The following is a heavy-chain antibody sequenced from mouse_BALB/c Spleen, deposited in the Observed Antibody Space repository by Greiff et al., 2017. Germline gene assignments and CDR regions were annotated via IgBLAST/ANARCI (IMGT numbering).Heavy chain of an antibody. Sequence: QVQLKESGAELAKPGASVKMSCKASGYTFTSYWMHWVKQRPGQGLEWIGYINPSTGYTEYNQKFKDKATLTADKSSSTAYMQLSSLTSEDSAVYYCARAAPYYYAMDYWGQGTSVTVSS. CDR3: ARAAPYYYAMDY. V-gene: IGHV1-7*01. CDR2: INPSTGYT. J-gene: IGHJ4*01. CDR1: GYTFTSYW.